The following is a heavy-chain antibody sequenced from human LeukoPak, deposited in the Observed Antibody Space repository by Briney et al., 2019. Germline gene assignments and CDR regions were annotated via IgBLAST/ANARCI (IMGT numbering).Heavy chain of an antibody. D-gene: IGHD3-22*01. CDR1: GGSISSYY. J-gene: IGHJ4*02. CDR3: ARGAPAYYYDSSGPLNDY. V-gene: IGHV4-59*01. CDR2: IYYGGST. Sequence: SETLSLTCTVSGGSISSYYWSWIRQPPGKGLEWIGYIYYGGSTNYNPSLKSRVTISVDTSKNQFSLKLSSVTAADTAVYYCARGAPAYYYDSSGPLNDYWGQGTLVTVSS.